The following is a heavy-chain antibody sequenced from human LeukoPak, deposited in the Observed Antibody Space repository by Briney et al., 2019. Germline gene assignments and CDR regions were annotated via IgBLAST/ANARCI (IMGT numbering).Heavy chain of an antibody. V-gene: IGHV4-39*01. CDR1: GGSISSSYYY. Sequence: SETLSLTCTVSGGSISSSYYYWGWIRQPPGKGLEWIGSIYYSGSTYYNPSLKSRVTISVDTSKNQFSLKLSSVTAADTAVYYCARRRIVGATKAFDIWGQGTMVTVSS. CDR3: ARRRIVGATKAFDI. J-gene: IGHJ3*02. D-gene: IGHD1-26*01. CDR2: IYYSGST.